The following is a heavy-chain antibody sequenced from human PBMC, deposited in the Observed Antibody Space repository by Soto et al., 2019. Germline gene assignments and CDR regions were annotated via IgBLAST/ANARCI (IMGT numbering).Heavy chain of an antibody. CDR3: ARECSGWTYCYYYGMDV. J-gene: IGHJ6*02. CDR2: IIPIFGTA. Sequence: QVQLVQSGAEVKKPGSSVKVSCKASGGTFSSYAISWVRQAPGQGLEWMGGIIPIFGTANYAQKFKGRVTITSDESTSTAYMALSSLRAEDTCLYYCARECSGWTYCYYYGMDVWGQETTVTVSS. V-gene: IGHV1-69*01. CDR1: GGTFSSYA. D-gene: IGHD6-19*01.